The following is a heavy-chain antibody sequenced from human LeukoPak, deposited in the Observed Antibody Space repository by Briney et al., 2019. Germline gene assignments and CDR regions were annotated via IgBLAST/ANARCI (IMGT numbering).Heavy chain of an antibody. CDR3: ARGPNYDFWSGYYT. J-gene: IGHJ5*02. V-gene: IGHV3-30*04. CDR1: GFTFSTYA. D-gene: IGHD3-3*01. Sequence: GGSLRLSCAASGFTFSTYAMHWVRQAPGKGLEWVAAISNDGRNTYYADSVKGRFTVSRDNSKTTLYLQMNSLRVEDTAAYYCARGPNYDFWSGYYTWGQETLVTVSS. CDR2: ISNDGRNT.